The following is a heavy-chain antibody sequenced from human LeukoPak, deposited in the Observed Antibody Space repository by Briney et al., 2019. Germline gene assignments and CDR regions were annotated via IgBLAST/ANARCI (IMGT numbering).Heavy chain of an antibody. V-gene: IGHV4-61*02. CDR1: GGSISTGYNY. CDR3: ARRAADYYDSSGYYLDY. J-gene: IGHJ4*02. CDR2: VDTSGIT. D-gene: IGHD3-22*01. Sequence: PSQTLSLTCTVSGGSISTGYNYWSWVRQPAGKGLQWIGRVDTSGITNYNPSLKSRVTISVDTSKNQFSLKLSSVTAADTAVYYCARRAADYYDSSGYYLDYWGQGTLVTVSS.